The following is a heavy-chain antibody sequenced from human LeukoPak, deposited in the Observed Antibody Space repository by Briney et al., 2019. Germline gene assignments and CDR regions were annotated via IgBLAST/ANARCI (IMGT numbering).Heavy chain of an antibody. J-gene: IGHJ4*02. D-gene: IGHD2-21*02. CDR1: GFTFSSYE. CDR2: ISSSGSTI. CDR3: ARDCGGDCYSPYFDY. Sequence: GGSLRLSCAASGFTFSSYEMNWVRQAPGKGLEWVSYISSSGSTIYHADSVKGRFTISRDNAKNSLYLQMNSLRAEDTAVYYCARDCGGDCYSPYFDYWGQGTLVTVSS. V-gene: IGHV3-48*03.